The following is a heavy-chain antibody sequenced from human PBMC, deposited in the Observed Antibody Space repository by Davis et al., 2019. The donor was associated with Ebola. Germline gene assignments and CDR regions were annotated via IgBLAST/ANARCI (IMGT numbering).Heavy chain of an antibody. CDR3: ARDRRLAAAGTGFDP. CDR1: GGSISSGGYS. J-gene: IGHJ5*02. V-gene: IGHV4-30-2*01. Sequence: MPSETLSLTCAVSGGSISSGGYSWSWIRQPPGKGLEWIGYIYHSGSTYYNPSLKSRVTISVDRSKNQFSLKLSSVTAADTAVYYCARDRRLAAAGTGFDPWGQGTLVTVSS. CDR2: IYHSGST. D-gene: IGHD6-13*01.